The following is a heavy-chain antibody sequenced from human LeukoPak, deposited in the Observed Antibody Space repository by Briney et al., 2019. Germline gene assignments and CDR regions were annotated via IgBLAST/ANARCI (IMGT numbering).Heavy chain of an antibody. V-gene: IGHV3-43*02. CDR3: AKAGYFDWLLYY. CDR2: ISGDGGST. D-gene: IGHD3-9*01. Sequence: GSLRLSCAASGFTFDDNAMHWVRQAPGKDLEWVSLISGDGGSTYYADSVKGRFTISRDNSKNSLYLQMNSLRTEDTALYYCAKAGYFDWLLYYWGQGTLVTVSS. J-gene: IGHJ4*02. CDR1: GFTFDDNA.